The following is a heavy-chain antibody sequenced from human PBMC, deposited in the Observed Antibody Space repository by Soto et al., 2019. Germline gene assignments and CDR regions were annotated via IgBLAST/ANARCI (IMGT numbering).Heavy chain of an antibody. D-gene: IGHD2-2*01. V-gene: IGHV3-66*01. Sequence: DVQLVESGGGLVQPGGSLRLSCAASGFTVSSNYMSWVRQAPGKGLEWVSVLYSGGSTYYADSVKGRFSISRDNSKNTVYLQMNSLRAEDTAVYYCARSMPFDYWGQGALVTVPS. CDR2: LYSGGST. CDR1: GFTVSSNY. J-gene: IGHJ4*02. CDR3: ARSMPFDY.